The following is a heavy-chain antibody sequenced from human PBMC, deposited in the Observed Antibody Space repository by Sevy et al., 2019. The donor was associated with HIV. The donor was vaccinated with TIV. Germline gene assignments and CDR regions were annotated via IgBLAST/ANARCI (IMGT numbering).Heavy chain of an antibody. J-gene: IGHJ3*02. CDR2: IRYDGSNK. Sequence: GGSLRLSCAASGFTFSSYGMHWVRQAPGKGLEWVAFIRYDGSNKYYADSVKGRFTISRDNSKNTLYLQMNSLRAEDTAVYYCAKDLSRAAAGTTDAFDIWVQGTMVTVSS. CDR1: GFTFSSYG. V-gene: IGHV3-30*02. D-gene: IGHD6-13*01. CDR3: AKDLSRAAAGTTDAFDI.